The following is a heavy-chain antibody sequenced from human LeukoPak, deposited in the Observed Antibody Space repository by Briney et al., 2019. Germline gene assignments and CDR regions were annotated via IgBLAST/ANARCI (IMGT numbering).Heavy chain of an antibody. D-gene: IGHD2-2*02. CDR2: INPNSGGT. Sequence: GASVKVSCKASGYTFTGYYMHWVRQAPGQGLEWMGWINPNSGGTNYAQKFQGRVTMTRDTPISTAYMELSRLRSDDTAVYYCARVLGYCSSTSCYNPPDYWGQGTLVTVSS. CDR1: GYTFTGYY. CDR3: ARVLGYCSSTSCYNPPDY. V-gene: IGHV1-2*02. J-gene: IGHJ4*02.